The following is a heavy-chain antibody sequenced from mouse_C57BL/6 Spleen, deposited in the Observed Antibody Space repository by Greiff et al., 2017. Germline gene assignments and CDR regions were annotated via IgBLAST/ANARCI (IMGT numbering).Heavy chain of an antibody. V-gene: IGHV1-74*01. J-gene: IGHJ4*01. D-gene: IGHD2-3*01. CDR2: IHPSASDT. CDR3: AIDGYHY. CDR1: GYTFTSYW. Sequence: VQLQQPGAELVKPGASVKVSCKASGYTFTSYWMHWVKQRPGKGLEWIGRIHPSASDTNYNQKFKGKATLNVDKSSSTAYIRLSSLTSEDSAVYYCAIDGYHYWGQGTSVTVSS.